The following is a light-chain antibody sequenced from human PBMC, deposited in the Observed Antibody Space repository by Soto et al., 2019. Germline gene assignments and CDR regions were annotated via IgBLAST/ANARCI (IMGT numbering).Light chain of an antibody. Sequence: QSALTQPPSASGSPGQSVTISCAGTSSDVGSYDHVSWYQQHPGKAPKLMIYDVSKRPSGVPDRFSGSKPGNAASLTVSGLQTEDEADYYCSSFAGSNNVVFGGGTKLTVL. V-gene: IGLV2-8*01. J-gene: IGLJ3*02. CDR3: SSFAGSNNVV. CDR2: DVS. CDR1: SSDVGSYDH.